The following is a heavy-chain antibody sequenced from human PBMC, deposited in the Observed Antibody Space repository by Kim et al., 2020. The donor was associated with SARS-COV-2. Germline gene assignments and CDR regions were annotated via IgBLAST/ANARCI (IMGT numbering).Heavy chain of an antibody. J-gene: IGHJ4*02. Sequence: SGGSTRYAQKFQGRVTMNRDTATSTVYMELSSLRSEDTAVYYCARRDFDYWGQGTLVTVSS. CDR2: SGGST. CDR3: ARRDFDY. V-gene: IGHV1-46*01.